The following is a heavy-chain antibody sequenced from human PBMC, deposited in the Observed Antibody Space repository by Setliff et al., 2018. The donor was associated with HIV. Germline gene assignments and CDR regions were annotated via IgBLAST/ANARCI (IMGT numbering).Heavy chain of an antibody. V-gene: IGHV4-39*02. CDR1: GGSISSSSYY. D-gene: IGHD1-26*01. CDR2: IYYSGST. CDR3: AREVRWELPQGFDH. Sequence: SETLSLTCTVSGGSISSSSYYWGWIRQPPGKGLEWIGSIYYSGSTYYNPSLKSRVTISVDTSKNQFSLKLSSVTAADTAVYYCAREVRWELPQGFDHWGQGSQVTVSS. J-gene: IGHJ5*02.